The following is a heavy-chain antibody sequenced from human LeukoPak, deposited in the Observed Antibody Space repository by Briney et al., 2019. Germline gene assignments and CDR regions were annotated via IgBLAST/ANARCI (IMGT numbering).Heavy chain of an antibody. Sequence: ASVKISCKVSGYTLTELSMHWVRQAPGKGLEWMGGFDPEDGETIYAQKFQGRVTMTEDTSTDTAYMELSSLRSEDTAVYYCPTVSSCLASYFDYSGQGTLVTVSS. CDR1: GYTLTELS. CDR2: FDPEDGET. CDR3: PTVSSCLASYFDY. V-gene: IGHV1-24*01. J-gene: IGHJ4*02. D-gene: IGHD6-13*01.